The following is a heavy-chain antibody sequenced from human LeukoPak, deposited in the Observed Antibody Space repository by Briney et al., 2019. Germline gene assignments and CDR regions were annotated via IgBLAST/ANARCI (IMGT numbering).Heavy chain of an antibody. CDR3: ARVGISVELYYYYGMDV. Sequence: GGSLRLSCAASGFTVSSNYMSWVRQAPGKGLEWVSVIYSGGSTYYADSVKGRFTISRDNSKSTLYLQMNSLRPEDTAVYYCARVGISVELYYYYGMDVWGQGTTVTVSS. V-gene: IGHV3-66*02. CDR1: GFTVSSNY. CDR2: IYSGGST. D-gene: IGHD1-7*01. J-gene: IGHJ6*02.